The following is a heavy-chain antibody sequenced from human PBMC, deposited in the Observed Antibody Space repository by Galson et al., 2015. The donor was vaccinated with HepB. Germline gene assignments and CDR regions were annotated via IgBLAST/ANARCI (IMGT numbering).Heavy chain of an antibody. V-gene: IGHV3-21*01. Sequence: SLRLSCAASGFTFSSYSMNWVRQAPGKGLEWVSSISSSSSYIYYADSVKGRFTISRDNAKNSLYLQMNSLRAEDTAVYYCARDWGLGRNNYYGSGSYFGYWGQGTLVTVSS. J-gene: IGHJ4*02. CDR3: ARDWGLGRNNYYGSGSYFGY. D-gene: IGHD3-10*01. CDR1: GFTFSSYS. CDR2: ISSSSSYI.